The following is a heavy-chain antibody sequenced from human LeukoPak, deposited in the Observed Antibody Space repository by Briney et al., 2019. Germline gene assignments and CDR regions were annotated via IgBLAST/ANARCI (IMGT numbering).Heavy chain of an antibody. V-gene: IGHV4-59*01. CDR2: IYNSGST. J-gene: IGHJ4*02. Sequence: SETLSLTCTVSGGSISSYYWSWIRQPPGKGLDWIGNIYNSGSTNYNPSLKSRVTISVDTTKNQFSLKVSSVTAADTAVYYRVRANYFDYWGQGTLVTVSS. CDR1: GGSISSYY. CDR3: VRANYFDY.